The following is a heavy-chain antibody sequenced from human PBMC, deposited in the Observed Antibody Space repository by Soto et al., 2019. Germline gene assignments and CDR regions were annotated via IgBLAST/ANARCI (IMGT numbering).Heavy chain of an antibody. V-gene: IGHV4-30-4*01. CDR2: IYYSGST. Sequence: PSETLSLTCTVSGGSIGSGDYYWSWIRQPPGKGLEWIGYIYYSGSTYYNPSLKSRVTISVDTSKNQFSLKLSSVTAADTAVYYCAILCGNYYAPYFDYWGQGTLVTVSS. CDR3: AILCGNYYAPYFDY. CDR1: GGSIGSGDYY. J-gene: IGHJ4*02. D-gene: IGHD3-22*01.